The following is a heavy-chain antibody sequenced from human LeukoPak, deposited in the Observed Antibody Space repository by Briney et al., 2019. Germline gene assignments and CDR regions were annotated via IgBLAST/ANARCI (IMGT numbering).Heavy chain of an antibody. J-gene: IGHJ4*02. D-gene: IGHD4-11*01. CDR2: ISSDGSNK. CDR1: RFTFSPYA. CDR3: ARGTVTNPDS. Sequence: GGSLRLSCAASRFTFSPYAMHWVRQAPGKGLEWVALISSDGSNKYYADSVKGRFTISRDNSKNTLYLQMNSLRAEDTAVYYCARGTVTNPDSWGQGTLVTVSS. V-gene: IGHV3-30*03.